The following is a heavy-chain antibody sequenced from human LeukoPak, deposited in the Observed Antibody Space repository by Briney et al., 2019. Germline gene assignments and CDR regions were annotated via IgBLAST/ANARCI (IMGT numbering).Heavy chain of an antibody. CDR3: ARGGWWSPQKYMDV. J-gene: IGHJ6*03. CDR2: INHSGST. V-gene: IGHV4-34*01. CDR1: GGSFSGYY. Sequence: PSETLSLTCAVYGGSFSGYYWSWIRQPPGKGLEWIGEINHSGSTNYNPSLKSRVTISVDTSKNQFSLKLSSVTAADTAVYYCARGGWWSPQKYMDVWGKGTTVTVSS. D-gene: IGHD2-15*01.